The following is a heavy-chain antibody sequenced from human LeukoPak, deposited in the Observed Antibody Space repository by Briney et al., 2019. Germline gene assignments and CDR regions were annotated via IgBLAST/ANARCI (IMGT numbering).Heavy chain of an antibody. J-gene: IGHJ6*03. CDR1: GGSISSSY. Sequence: SETLPLTCTVSGGSISSSYWTWIRQPPGKGLEWIGYIYTSGSTDYNPSLKSRVTISVDTSKNQFSLKLTSVTAADTAMDYCARQIAAPGNYYYYMDVWGKGTTVTVSS. CDR2: IYTSGST. V-gene: IGHV4-4*09. CDR3: ARQIAAPGNYYYYMDV. D-gene: IGHD6-13*01.